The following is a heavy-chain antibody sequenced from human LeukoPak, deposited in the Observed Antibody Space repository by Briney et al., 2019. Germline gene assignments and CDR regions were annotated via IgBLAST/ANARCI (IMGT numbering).Heavy chain of an antibody. CDR1: GFIFSHYG. Sequence: GGSLRLSCAASGFIFSHYGMHWVRQAPGKGLEWVAVIWSDATNRFYGASVKGRFTISRDNSQNTVFLQMYSLRAEDTAIYYCARDAQRGFDYSNSLEYWGHGTLVTVSS. V-gene: IGHV3-33*01. CDR3: ARDAQRGFDYSNSLEY. J-gene: IGHJ4*01. CDR2: IWSDATNR. D-gene: IGHD4-11*01.